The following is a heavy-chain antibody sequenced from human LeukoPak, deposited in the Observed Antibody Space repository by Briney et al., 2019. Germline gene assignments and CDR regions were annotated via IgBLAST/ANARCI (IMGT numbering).Heavy chain of an antibody. CDR2: ISIRSSHI. J-gene: IGHJ4*02. D-gene: IGHD4-17*01. Sequence: HTGGSLTLSYAPSGLTISSQSMNWDRHAPGEARQWVSYISIRSSHIYYADSVKGRLTITRDNSKITLYLQMNSLRAKDTSIYDCARGGDYGVKIDYWGQGTQVTVSS. CDR1: GLTISSQS. CDR3: ARGGDYGVKIDY. V-gene: IGHV3-48*01.